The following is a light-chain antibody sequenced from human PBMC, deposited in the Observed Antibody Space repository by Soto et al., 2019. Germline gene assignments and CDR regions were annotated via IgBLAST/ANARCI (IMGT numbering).Light chain of an antibody. CDR1: QSVSSSY. J-gene: IGKJ1*01. CDR3: QQYGSSPVT. CDR2: GAS. V-gene: IGKV3-20*01. Sequence: EIVLTQSPGTLSLSPGERATLSCRASQSVSSSYLAWYQRKPGQAPRLLIYGASSRATGIPDWFSGSGSGTDFTLTISRLEPEDFAVYYCQQYGSSPVTFGQGTKVEIK.